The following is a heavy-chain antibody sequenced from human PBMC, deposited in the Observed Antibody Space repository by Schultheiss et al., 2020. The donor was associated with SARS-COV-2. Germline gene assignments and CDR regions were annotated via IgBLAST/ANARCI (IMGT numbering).Heavy chain of an antibody. CDR1: GGSISSYY. CDR3: ASDCSSTSCLGEDY. J-gene: IGHJ4*02. Sequence: SQTLSLTCTVSGGSISSYYWSWIRQPPGKGLEWIGYIYYSGSTNYNPSLKSRVTMSVDTSKNQFSLKLSSVTAADTAVYYCASDCSSTSCLGEDYWGQGTLVTVSS. D-gene: IGHD2-2*01. CDR2: IYYSGST. V-gene: IGHV4-59*12.